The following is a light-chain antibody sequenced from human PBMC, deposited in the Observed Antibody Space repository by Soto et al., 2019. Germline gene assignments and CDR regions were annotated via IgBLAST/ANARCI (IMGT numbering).Light chain of an antibody. CDR3: QEYDGAPPIT. Sequence: EIVLTQAPDTLSLSPGERATLSGRASQSVRSERLAWYQQKRGQAPTLLIFDASSRASGTPERFSGSGSGTDFTLTISRLEPEDFAVYYCQEYDGAPPITFGLGTRLEIK. CDR1: QSVRSER. CDR2: DAS. J-gene: IGKJ5*01. V-gene: IGKV3-20*01.